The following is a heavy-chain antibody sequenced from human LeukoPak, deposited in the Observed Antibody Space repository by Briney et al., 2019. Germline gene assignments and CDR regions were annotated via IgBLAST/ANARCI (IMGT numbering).Heavy chain of an antibody. V-gene: IGHV4-38-2*02. CDR1: GYSISSGYY. J-gene: IGHJ4*02. Sequence: SETLSLTCTVSGYSISSGYYWGWIRQPPGKGLEWIGSIYHSGSPYYNPSLKSRVTISVDTSKNQFSLKLSSVTAADTAVYYCARDMYGGATDYWGQGTLVTVSS. CDR3: ARDMYGGATDY. D-gene: IGHD4-23*01. CDR2: IYHSGSP.